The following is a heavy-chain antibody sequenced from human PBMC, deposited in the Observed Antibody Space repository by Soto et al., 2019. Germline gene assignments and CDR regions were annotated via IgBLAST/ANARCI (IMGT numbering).Heavy chain of an antibody. Sequence: SETLSLTYTVSGGSISSYYWSWIRQPPGQGLEWIGYIYYSGSTNYSPSFQGHVTISADKSISTAYLQWSSLKASDTAMYYCARLWLGRGYSYGEYYYYGMDVWGQGTTVTVSS. CDR1: GGSISSYY. CDR2: IYYSGST. CDR3: ARLWLGRGYSYGEYYYYGMDV. D-gene: IGHD5-18*01. J-gene: IGHJ6*02. V-gene: IGHV4-59*12.